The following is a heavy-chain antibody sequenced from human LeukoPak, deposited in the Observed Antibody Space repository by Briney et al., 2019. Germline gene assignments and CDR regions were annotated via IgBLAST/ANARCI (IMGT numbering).Heavy chain of an antibody. V-gene: IGHV3-15*01. CDR3: TTASAVPAAHYYYYYYMDV. CDR2: IKSKTDGGTT. D-gene: IGHD2-2*01. CDR1: GFTFSNAW. J-gene: IGHJ6*03. Sequence: PGGSLRLSCAASGFTFSNAWMSWVRQAPGKGLEWVGRIKSKTDGGTTDYAAPVKGRFTISRDDSKNTLYLQMNSLKTEDTAVYYCTTASAVPAAHYYYYYYMDVWGKGTTVTISS.